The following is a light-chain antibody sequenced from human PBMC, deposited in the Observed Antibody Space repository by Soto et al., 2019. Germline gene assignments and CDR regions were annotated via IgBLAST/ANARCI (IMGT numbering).Light chain of an antibody. Sequence: EIVLTQSPGTLSLSPGERATLSCRASQSVSSNYLAWYQQKPGQAPRLLIYGASSRATGIPDRFSGSGSGTDSTLTISRLEPEDFAVFYCQQYGNSRTFGQGTKVDIK. CDR2: GAS. CDR1: QSVSSNY. V-gene: IGKV3-20*01. CDR3: QQYGNSRT. J-gene: IGKJ1*01.